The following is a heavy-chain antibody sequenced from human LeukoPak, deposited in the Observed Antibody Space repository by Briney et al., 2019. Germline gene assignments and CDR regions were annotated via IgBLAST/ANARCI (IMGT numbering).Heavy chain of an antibody. CDR2: ISDSSGYT. CDR3: ARDRVGGSYVFDI. Sequence: GGSLRLSCAASGFTFSDYYMSWIRQAPGKALEWVSYISDSSGYTKDADSVKGRFTISRDNAKKSLYLQMNSLRAEDTAVYYCARDRVGGSYVFDIWGQGTMVTVSS. CDR1: GFTFSDYY. V-gene: IGHV3-11*06. J-gene: IGHJ3*02. D-gene: IGHD1-26*01.